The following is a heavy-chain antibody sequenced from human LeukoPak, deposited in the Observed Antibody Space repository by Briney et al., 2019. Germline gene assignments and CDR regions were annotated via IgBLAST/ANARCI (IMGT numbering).Heavy chain of an antibody. J-gene: IGHJ4*02. CDR2: ISGNNANT. CDR1: GYTFTSYG. D-gene: IGHD6-13*01. CDR3: ARRRLASSWCFDY. V-gene: IGHV1-18*01. Sequence: ASVKVSFKASGYTFTSYGISWVRQAPGQGLEWMAWISGNNANTKYAQKVQGRVTVTTDTSTSTAYMELGSLTSDDTAVYYCARRRLASSWCFDYWGQGTLVTVSS.